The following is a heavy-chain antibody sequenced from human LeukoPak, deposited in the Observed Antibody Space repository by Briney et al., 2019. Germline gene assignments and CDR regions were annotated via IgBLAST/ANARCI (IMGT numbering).Heavy chain of an antibody. CDR3: APYGFGGGNWFDP. CDR1: GGSISNYY. D-gene: IGHD3-16*01. Sequence: SETLSLTCTVSGGSISNYYWNWIRQPPGRGLEWIGYIYYSGSTNYNPSLKSRVTISVDMSKNQFSLKLSSVTAADTAVYYCAPYGFGGGNWFDPWGQGTLVTVSS. V-gene: IGHV4-59*01. CDR2: IYYSGST. J-gene: IGHJ5*02.